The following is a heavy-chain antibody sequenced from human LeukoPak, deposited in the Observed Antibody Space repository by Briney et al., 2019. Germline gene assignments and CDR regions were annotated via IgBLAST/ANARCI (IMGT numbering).Heavy chain of an antibody. CDR3: ALPGYDSSGYYSY. J-gene: IGHJ4*02. V-gene: IGHV3-21*01. D-gene: IGHD3-22*01. CDR1: GFTFSSYS. CDR2: ISSSSSYI. Sequence: GGSLRLSCAASGFTFSSYSMNWVRQAPGKGLEWVSSISSSSSYIYYADSVRGRFTISRDNAKNSLYLQMNSLRAEDTAVYYCALPGYDSSGYYSYWGQGTLVTVSS.